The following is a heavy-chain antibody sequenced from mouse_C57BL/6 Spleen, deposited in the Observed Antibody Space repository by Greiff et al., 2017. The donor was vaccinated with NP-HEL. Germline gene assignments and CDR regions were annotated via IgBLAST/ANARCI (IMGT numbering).Heavy chain of an antibody. V-gene: IGHV6-3*01. CDR1: GFTFSNYW. CDR3: TGFYYGSSPYWYFDV. J-gene: IGHJ1*03. Sequence: EVHLVESGGGLVQPGGSMKLSCVASGFTFSNYWMNWVRQSPEKGLEWVAQIRLKSDNYATHYAESVKGRFTISRDDSKSSVYLQMNNLRAEDTGIYYCTGFYYGSSPYWYFDVWGTGTTVTVSS. CDR2: IRLKSDNYAT. D-gene: IGHD1-1*01.